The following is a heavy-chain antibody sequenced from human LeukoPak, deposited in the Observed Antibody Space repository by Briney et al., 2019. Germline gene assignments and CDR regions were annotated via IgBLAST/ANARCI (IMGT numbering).Heavy chain of an antibody. CDR3: AKVDRGDYSSSPVAYYNYYMNV. V-gene: IGHV3-21*01. CDR1: GFTFSYYS. Sequence: GGSLRLSCAASGFTFSYYSMNWVRQAPGRGLEWVSCISSSSSLIFYSDSVRGRFTISRDNAKNLLYLHMNSLRVEDTAVYYCAKVDRGDYSSSPVAYYNYYMNVWGKGTTVTVSS. J-gene: IGHJ6*03. CDR2: ISSSSSLI. D-gene: IGHD6-13*01.